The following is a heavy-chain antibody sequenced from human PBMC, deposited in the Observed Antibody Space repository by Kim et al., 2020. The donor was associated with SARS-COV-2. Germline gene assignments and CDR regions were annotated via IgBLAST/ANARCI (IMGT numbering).Heavy chain of an antibody. CDR1: GGSISSSSYY. Sequence: SETLSLTCTVSGGSISSSSYYWGWIRQPPGKGLEWIGSIYYSGSTYYNPSLKSRVTISVDTSKNQFSLKLSSVTAADTAVYYCARNGYSSGLYWGQGTLVTVSS. J-gene: IGHJ4*02. CDR3: ARNGYSSGLY. D-gene: IGHD6-19*01. CDR2: IYYSGST. V-gene: IGHV4-39*01.